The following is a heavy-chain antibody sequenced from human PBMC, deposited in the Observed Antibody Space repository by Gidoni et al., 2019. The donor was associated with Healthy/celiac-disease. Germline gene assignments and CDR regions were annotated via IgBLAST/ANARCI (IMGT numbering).Heavy chain of an antibody. CDR1: GGSFSGYS. J-gene: IGHJ4*02. CDR3: ARGVYGYSYGYYFDY. CDR2: INHSGST. V-gene: IGHV4-34*01. Sequence: QVQLQQWGAGLLKPSETLSLTCAVYGGSFSGYSWSWIRQPPGKGLEWIGEINHSGSTNYNPSLKSRVTISVDTSKNQFSLKLISVTAADTAVYYCARGVYGYSYGYYFDYWGQGTLVTVSS. D-gene: IGHD5-18*01.